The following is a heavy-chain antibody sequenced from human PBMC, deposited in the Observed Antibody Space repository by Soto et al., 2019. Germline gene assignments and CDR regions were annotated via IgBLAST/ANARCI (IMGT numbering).Heavy chain of an antibody. D-gene: IGHD6-19*01. J-gene: IGHJ3*02. CDR2: ISNSGGST. Sequence: EVQLLESGGGLVQPGGSQRLSCAASGFIFTSYAMSWVRQAPGKGLEWVSGISNSGGSTDYADSVKGRFFISRDNSKNTLYLQMNSLRAEDTAVFYCARSGWHDAFDIWGQGTMVTVSS. CDR3: ARSGWHDAFDI. CDR1: GFIFTSYA. V-gene: IGHV3-23*01.